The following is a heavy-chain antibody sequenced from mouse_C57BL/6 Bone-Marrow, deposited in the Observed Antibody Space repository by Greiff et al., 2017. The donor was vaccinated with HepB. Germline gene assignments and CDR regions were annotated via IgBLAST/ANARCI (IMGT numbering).Heavy chain of an antibody. CDR1: GYTFTSYW. Sequence: QVHVKQPGAELVMPGASVKLSCKASGYTFTSYWMHWVKQRPGQGLEWIGEIDPSDSYTNYNQKFKGKSTLTVDKSSSTAYMQLSSLTSEDSAVYYCARPLNWDGAWFAYWGQGTLVTVSA. CDR3: ARPLNWDGAWFAY. V-gene: IGHV1-69*01. J-gene: IGHJ3*01. CDR2: IDPSDSYT. D-gene: IGHD4-1*01.